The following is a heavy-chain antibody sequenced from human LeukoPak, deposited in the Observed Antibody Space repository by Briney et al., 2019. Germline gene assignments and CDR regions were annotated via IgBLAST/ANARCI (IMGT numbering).Heavy chain of an antibody. CDR3: ARETEKQWQY. J-gene: IGHJ3*01. Sequence: PSETLSLTCTVSGGSISSYYWSWIRQPAGKGLEWIGYIYYSGSTNYNPSLKSRVTISVDTSKNQFSLKLSSVTAADTAVYYCARETEKQWQYWGQGTMVTVSS. CDR2: IYYSGST. CDR1: GGSISSYY. V-gene: IGHV4-59*01. D-gene: IGHD6-19*01.